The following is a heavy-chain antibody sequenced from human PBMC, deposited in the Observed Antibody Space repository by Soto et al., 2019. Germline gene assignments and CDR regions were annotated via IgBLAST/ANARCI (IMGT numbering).Heavy chain of an antibody. Sequence: GGSLRLSCAASGFTFSSYWMHWVRQAPGKGLVWVSRINSDGSSTSYADSVKGRFTISRDNAKNTLYLQMNSLRAEDTAVYYCARDRPWVVVTAIPSNYGMDVWGQGTTVTVSS. J-gene: IGHJ6*02. D-gene: IGHD2-21*02. CDR1: GFTFSSYW. CDR2: INSDGSST. CDR3: ARDRPWVVVTAIPSNYGMDV. V-gene: IGHV3-74*01.